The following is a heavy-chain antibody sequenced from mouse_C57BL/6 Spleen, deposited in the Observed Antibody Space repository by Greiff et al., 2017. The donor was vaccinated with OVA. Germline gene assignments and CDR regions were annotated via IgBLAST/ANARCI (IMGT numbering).Heavy chain of an antibody. CDR2: IDPSDSYT. Sequence: QVHVKQSGAELVKPGASVKLSCKASGYTFTSYWMQWVKQRPGQGLEWIGEIDPSDSYTNYNQKFKGKATLTVDTSSSTAYMQLSSLTSEDSAVYYCARGNYYGRENYFDYWGKGTTLTVSS. D-gene: IGHD1-1*01. CDR1: GYTFTSYW. CDR3: ARGNYYGRENYFDY. V-gene: IGHV1-50*01. J-gene: IGHJ2*01.